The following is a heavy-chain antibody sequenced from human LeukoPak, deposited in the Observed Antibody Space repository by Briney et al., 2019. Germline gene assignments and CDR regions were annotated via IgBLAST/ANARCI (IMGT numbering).Heavy chain of an antibody. CDR3: ARRTRELGYCSGGSCYHDAFDI. J-gene: IGHJ3*02. CDR1: GYTFTSHD. CDR2: MNPNSGNT. V-gene: IGHV1-8*01. D-gene: IGHD2-15*01. Sequence: GASVKVSCKASGYTFTSHDINWVRQATGQGLEWMGWMNPNSGNTGYAQKFQGRVTMTRNTSISTAYMELSSLRSEDTAVYYCARRTRELGYCSGGSCYHDAFDIWGQGTMVTVSS.